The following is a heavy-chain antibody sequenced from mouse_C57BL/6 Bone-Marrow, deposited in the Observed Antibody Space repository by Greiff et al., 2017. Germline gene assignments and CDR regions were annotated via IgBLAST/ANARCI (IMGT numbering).Heavy chain of an antibody. CDR3: ARTSYDYDGYYYAMDY. Sequence: VKLMESGPGLVAPSQSLSITCTVSGFSLTSYAISWVRQPPGKGLEWLGVIWTGGGTNYNSALKSSLSISKDNSKSQVFLKMNSLQTDDTARYYCARTSYDYDGYYYAMDYWGQGTSVTVSS. V-gene: IGHV2-9-1*01. J-gene: IGHJ4*01. CDR2: IWTGGGT. D-gene: IGHD2-4*01. CDR1: GFSLTSYA.